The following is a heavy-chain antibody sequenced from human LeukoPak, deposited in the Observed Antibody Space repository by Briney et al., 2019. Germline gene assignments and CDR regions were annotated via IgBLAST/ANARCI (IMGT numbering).Heavy chain of an antibody. CDR3: AKDWGIAAAGLDWFDP. Sequence: GASVKVSCKASGYTFTSYGISWVRQAPGQGLEWMGWISAYNGNTNYAQKFQGRVTMTRDTSISTAYMELRRLRSDDTAVYYCAKDWGIAAAGLDWFDPWGQGTLVTVSS. CDR2: ISAYNGNT. CDR1: GYTFTSYG. D-gene: IGHD6-13*01. V-gene: IGHV1-18*01. J-gene: IGHJ5*02.